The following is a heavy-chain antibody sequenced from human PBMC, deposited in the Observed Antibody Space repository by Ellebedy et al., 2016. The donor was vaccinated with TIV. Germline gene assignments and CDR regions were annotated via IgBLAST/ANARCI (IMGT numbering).Heavy chain of an antibody. CDR1: GYSFTTFT. D-gene: IGHD2-15*01. V-gene: IGHV1-3*01. CDR2: INPDNGDT. CDR3: ARARGGCSGDGCYSGFDF. Sequence: AASVKVSCKASGYSFTTFTIHWVRQAPGQRPEWMGWINPDNGDTKHSQKFQARVTITRDTFASTAYMELSSLRSEVTAVYHCARARGGCSGDGCYSGFDFWGQGTLVTVSS. J-gene: IGHJ4*02.